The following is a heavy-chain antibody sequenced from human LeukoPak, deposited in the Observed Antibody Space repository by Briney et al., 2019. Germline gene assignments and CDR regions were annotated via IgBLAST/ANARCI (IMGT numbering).Heavy chain of an antibody. CDR2: INPSGGST. J-gene: IGHJ4*02. V-gene: IGHV1-46*01. CDR3: ARDHGSAYYRAPRH. Sequence: GASVKVSCKTSGYTFTNYHLHWVRQAPGQGLEWMGTINPSGGSTTYAQKFQGRVTMTRDTSTSTVYMELSSLRSEDTAVYYCARDHGSAYYRAPRHWGQGTLVTVSS. D-gene: IGHD3-10*01. CDR1: GYTFTNYH.